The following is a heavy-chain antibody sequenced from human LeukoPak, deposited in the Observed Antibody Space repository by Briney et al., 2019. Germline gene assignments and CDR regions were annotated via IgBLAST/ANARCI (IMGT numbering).Heavy chain of an antibody. J-gene: IGHJ4*02. D-gene: IGHD3-22*01. V-gene: IGHV3-9*01. CDR3: ARKTDSSGSGDY. CDR1: GFTFDDYA. CDR2: ISWNSGSI. Sequence: GGSLRLSCAASGFTFDDYAMHWVRQAPGKGLEWVSGISWNSGSIGYADSVKGRFTISRDNAKNSLYLQMNSLRAEDTALYYCARKTDSSGSGDYWGQGTLVTVSS.